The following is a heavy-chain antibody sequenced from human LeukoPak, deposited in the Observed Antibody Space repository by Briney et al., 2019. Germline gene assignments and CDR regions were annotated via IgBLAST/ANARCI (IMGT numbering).Heavy chain of an antibody. CDR3: ARDEGDSSSWNWFDP. CDR1: GYTFTGYY. CDR2: INPNSGGT. J-gene: IGHJ5*02. V-gene: IGHV1-2*02. Sequence: ASVKVSCKASGYTFTGYYMHWVRQAPGQGLEWMGWINPNSGGTNYAQKFQGRVTMTRDMSTSTVYMELSSLRSEDTAVYYCARDEGDSSSWNWFDPWGQGTLVTVSS. D-gene: IGHD6-13*01.